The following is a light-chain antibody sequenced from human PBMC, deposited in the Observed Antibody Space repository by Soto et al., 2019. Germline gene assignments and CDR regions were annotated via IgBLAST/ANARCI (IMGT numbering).Light chain of an antibody. V-gene: IGKV3-20*01. Sequence: EIVLTQSPGTLSLSPGARATLSCRASQDVSSNYLAWYQQKPGQAPRLLIYGASIRATGIPDRFSGSGSGTDFTLTISSLETEEFVVYSCQQYGSSPFTFGPRTKVHI. CDR2: GAS. J-gene: IGKJ3*01. CDR1: QDVSSNY. CDR3: QQYGSSPFT.